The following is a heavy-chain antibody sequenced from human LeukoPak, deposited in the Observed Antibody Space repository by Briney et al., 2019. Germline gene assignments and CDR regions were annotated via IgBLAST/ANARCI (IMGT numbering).Heavy chain of an antibody. Sequence: SETLSLTCTVSGGSISSYYWSWIRQPPGKGLEWIGYIYYSGSTNYNPSLKSRVTISVDTSKNQFSLKLSSVTAADTAVYYCARDIGSGYSSSSLFDYWGQGTLVTVSS. D-gene: IGHD6-6*01. CDR1: GGSISSYY. V-gene: IGHV4-59*01. CDR3: ARDIGSGYSSSSLFDY. CDR2: IYYSGST. J-gene: IGHJ4*02.